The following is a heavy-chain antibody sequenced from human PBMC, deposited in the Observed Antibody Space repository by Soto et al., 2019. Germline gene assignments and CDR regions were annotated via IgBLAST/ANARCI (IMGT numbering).Heavy chain of an antibody. CDR1: GFTFSSYA. J-gene: IGHJ5*01. D-gene: IGHD3-9*01. V-gene: IGHV3-30-3*01. Sequence: GGSLRLSCAASGFTFSSYAMHWVRQAPGKGLEWVALISYDGSDKDYADSVKGRFTISRDNSRNTLFLQMNSLRAEDTAVYYCARYSLAYFDWLSDSWGQGTLVTVSS. CDR2: ISYDGSDK. CDR3: ARYSLAYFDWLSDS.